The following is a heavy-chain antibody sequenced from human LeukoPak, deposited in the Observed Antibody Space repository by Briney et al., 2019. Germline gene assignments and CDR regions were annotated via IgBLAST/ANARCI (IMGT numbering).Heavy chain of an antibody. J-gene: IGHJ4*02. CDR3: ATEVTWGQWYFDH. D-gene: IGHD6-19*01. CDR2: IASDGGAK. V-gene: IGHV3-30*03. CDR1: GFSFSNHG. Sequence: GGSLRLSCVASGFSFSNHGMHWVRQAPGKGLEWVSVIASDGGAKFYADSVKGRFTLSRDNSKNMFFLQMNFLTVEDTAIYYCATEVTWGQWYFDHSGQGTPVTVSS.